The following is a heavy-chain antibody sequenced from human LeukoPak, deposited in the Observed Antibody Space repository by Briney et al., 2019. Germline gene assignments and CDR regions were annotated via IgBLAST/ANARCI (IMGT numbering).Heavy chain of an antibody. J-gene: IGHJ6*02. V-gene: IGHV3-30*03. CDR2: ISYDGSNK. Sequence: PGGSLRLSCAASGFTFTSHGMHWVRQAPGKGLEWVAVISYDGSNKYYADSVKGRFTISRDNSKNTLYLQMNSLRAEDTAVYYCARDWSSKYPYYYGMDVWGQGTTVTVSS. CDR1: GFTFTSHG. D-gene: IGHD4-11*01. CDR3: ARDWSSKYPYYYGMDV.